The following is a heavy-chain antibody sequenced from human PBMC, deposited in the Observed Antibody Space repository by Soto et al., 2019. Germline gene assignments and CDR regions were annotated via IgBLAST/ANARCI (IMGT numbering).Heavy chain of an antibody. CDR1: GGSINSGDYY. Sequence: SETLSLTCTVSGGSINSGDYYWTWVRQPPGKGLEWIGNIFHSGSTYYTPSLQSRVTISLDTSKNHFSLKLSSVTRADTAVYYCARDRYYGSGTYYNFYSGMDVWGQGTTVTVSS. CDR3: ARDRYYGSGTYYNFYSGMDV. V-gene: IGHV4-30-4*01. D-gene: IGHD3-10*01. J-gene: IGHJ6*02. CDR2: IFHSGST.